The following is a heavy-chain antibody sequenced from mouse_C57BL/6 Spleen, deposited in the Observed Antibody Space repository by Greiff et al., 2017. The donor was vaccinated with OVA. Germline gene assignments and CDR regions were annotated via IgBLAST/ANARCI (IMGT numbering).Heavy chain of an antibody. J-gene: IGHJ3*01. V-gene: IGHV1-55*01. CDR3: ARDPLGDGFAY. CDR2: IYPGSGST. CDR1: GYTFTSYW. D-gene: IGHD1-1*01. Sequence: QVHVKQPGAELVKPGASVKMSCKASGYTFTSYWITWVKQRPGQGLEWIGDIYPGSGSTNYNEKFKSKATLTVDTSSSTAYMQLSSLTSEDSAVYYCARDPLGDGFAYWGQGTLVTVSA.